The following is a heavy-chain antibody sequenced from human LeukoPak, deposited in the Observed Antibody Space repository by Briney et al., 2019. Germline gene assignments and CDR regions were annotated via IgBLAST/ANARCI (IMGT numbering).Heavy chain of an antibody. CDR2: VISKFASA. CDR1: GGTFTNYA. V-gene: IGHV1-69*06. Sequence: ASVKVSCKASGGTFTNYAISWVRQAPGQGLEWMGTVISKFASANYAQKFQGRVTITADKSTSTAYMQLNSLRSEDTAMYYCARDAAITMIRGVRVSGWFDPWGQGTLVIVSS. J-gene: IGHJ5*02. CDR3: ARDAAITMIRGVRVSGWFDP. D-gene: IGHD3-10*01.